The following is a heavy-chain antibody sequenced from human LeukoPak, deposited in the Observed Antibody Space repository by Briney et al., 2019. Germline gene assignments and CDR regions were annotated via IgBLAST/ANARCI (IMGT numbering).Heavy chain of an antibody. CDR3: VGDQVDDTGYLR. CDR2: INGDGRTT. J-gene: IGHJ4*02. D-gene: IGHD5-12*01. Sequence: PGGFLRLSCSASGFIFSTYTMYWVRQAPGKGLEYVSVINGDGRTTYYIDSVKGRFTISRDNSKDTLYLQMSSLSTEDTAVYYCVGDQVDDTGYLRWGQGTRVTVSA. V-gene: IGHV3-64D*06. CDR1: GFIFSTYT.